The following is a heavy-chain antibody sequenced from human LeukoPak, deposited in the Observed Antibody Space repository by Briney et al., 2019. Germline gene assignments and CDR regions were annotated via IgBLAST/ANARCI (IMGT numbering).Heavy chain of an antibody. Sequence: SETLSLTCTVSGYSISSGYYWGWIRQPPGKGLEWIGSIYRSGSTYYNPSLKSRVTISVDTSKNQFSLKLSSVTAADTAVYYCANGQPNAFDIWGQGTMVTVSS. V-gene: IGHV4-38-2*02. J-gene: IGHJ3*02. CDR1: GYSISSGYY. D-gene: IGHD1-1*01. CDR2: IYRSGST. CDR3: ANGQPNAFDI.